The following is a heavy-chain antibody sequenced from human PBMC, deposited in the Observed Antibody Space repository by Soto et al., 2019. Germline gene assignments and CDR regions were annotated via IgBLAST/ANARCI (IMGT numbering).Heavy chain of an antibody. V-gene: IGHV3-30-3*01. CDR2: ISYDGSNK. CDR1: GFTFSSYA. D-gene: IGHD2-21*02. Sequence: QVQLVESGGGVVQPGRSLRLSCAASGFTFSSYAMHWVRQAPGKGLEWVAVISYDGSNKYYADSVKGRFTISRDNSKNTLYLQMNSLRAEDTAVYYCARCNEGGDRYFDYWGQGTLVTVSS. CDR3: ARCNEGGDRYFDY. J-gene: IGHJ4*02.